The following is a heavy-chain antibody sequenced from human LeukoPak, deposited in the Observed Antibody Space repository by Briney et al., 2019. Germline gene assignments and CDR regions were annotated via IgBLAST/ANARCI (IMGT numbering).Heavy chain of an antibody. Sequence: PGGSLRLSCAASGFTFSDYAMHWVRQAPGKGLEWVALISYDGTNKYYADSVKGRFTISRDNAKNSLYLQMNSLRAEDTAVYYCARDSYSSSWTDYWGQGTLVTVSS. J-gene: IGHJ4*02. CDR3: ARDSYSSSWTDY. D-gene: IGHD6-13*01. CDR1: GFTFSDYA. V-gene: IGHV3-30-3*01. CDR2: ISYDGTNK.